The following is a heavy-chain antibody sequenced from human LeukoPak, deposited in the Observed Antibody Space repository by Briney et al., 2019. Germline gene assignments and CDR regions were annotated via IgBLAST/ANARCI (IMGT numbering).Heavy chain of an antibody. J-gene: IGHJ4*02. V-gene: IGHV4-34*01. CDR3: ARSRPRYYDFWSGYLYYFDY. D-gene: IGHD3-3*01. CDR2: INHSGST. Sequence: PSETLSLTCAVYGGSFSGYYWSWIRQPPGKGLEWIGEINHSGSTNYNPSLKSRVTISVDTSKNQFSLKLSSVTAADTAVYYCARSRPRYYDFWSGYLYYFDYWGQGTLVTVSS. CDR1: GGSFSGYY.